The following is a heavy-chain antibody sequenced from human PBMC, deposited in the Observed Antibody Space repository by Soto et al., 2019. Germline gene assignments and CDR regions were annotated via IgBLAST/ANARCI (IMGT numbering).Heavy chain of an antibody. CDR2: IWYDGSNK. V-gene: IGHV3-33*01. D-gene: IGHD3-10*01. CDR1: GFTFSSYG. CDR3: ARQNYYGSGSYPWSGWFDP. Sequence: GGSLRLSCAASGFTFSSYGMHWVRQAPGKGLEWVAVIWYDGSNKYYADSVKGRFTISRDNSKNTLYLQMNSLRAEDTAVYYCARQNYYGSGSYPWSGWFDPWGQGTLVTVSS. J-gene: IGHJ5*02.